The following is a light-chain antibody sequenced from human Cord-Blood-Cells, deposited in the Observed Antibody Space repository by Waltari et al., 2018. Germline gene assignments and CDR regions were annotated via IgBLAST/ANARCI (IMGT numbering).Light chain of an antibody. CDR1: QRVSSN. CDR2: GAS. J-gene: IGKJ2*03. Sequence: EIVMTQSPATLSVSPGERATLSCRASQRVSSNLAWYQQKPGQAPRLLIYGASTRATGIPARFSGSGSRTEFTLTISSLQSEDFAVYYCQQYNNWPPYSFGQGTKLEIK. CDR3: QQYNNWPPYS. V-gene: IGKV3-15*01.